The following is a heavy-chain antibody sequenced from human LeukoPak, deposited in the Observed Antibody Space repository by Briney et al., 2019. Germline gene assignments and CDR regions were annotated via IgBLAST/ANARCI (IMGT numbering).Heavy chain of an antibody. Sequence: SVKVSCKASGGTFSRFAISWVRQAPGQGLEWMGGIIPMFGIANYAQKFQGRVTITADESTSTAYMELSSLRSEDTAAYYCARDRPYTGGWRGFDYWGQGTLVTVSS. J-gene: IGHJ4*02. D-gene: IGHD6-19*01. CDR2: IIPMFGIA. V-gene: IGHV1-69*01. CDR1: GGTFSRFA. CDR3: ARDRPYTGGWRGFDY.